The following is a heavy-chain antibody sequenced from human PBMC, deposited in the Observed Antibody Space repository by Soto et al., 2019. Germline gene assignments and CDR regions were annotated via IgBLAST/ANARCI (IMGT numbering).Heavy chain of an antibody. CDR3: AKERGKYCSSTSCARGSWFDP. J-gene: IGHJ5*02. Sequence: GSLRLSCAASGFTFSSYAMSWVRQAPGKGLEWVSAISGSGGSTYYADSVKGRFTISRDNSKNTLYLQMNSLRAEDTAVYYCAKERGKYCSSTSCARGSWFDPWGQGTLVTVSS. CDR1: GFTFSSYA. V-gene: IGHV3-23*01. CDR2: ISGSGGST. D-gene: IGHD2-2*01.